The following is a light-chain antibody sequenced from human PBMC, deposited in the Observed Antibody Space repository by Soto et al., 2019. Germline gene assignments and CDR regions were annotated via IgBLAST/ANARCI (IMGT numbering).Light chain of an antibody. CDR1: SSDVGGYNF. Sequence: QSVLTQPRSVSGSPGQSVTISCTGSSSDVGGYNFVSWYQQHPGKAPRVIIFHVATRPSGVPDRFSGSKSGDTASLTISGLQAEDEADYYCCSYAGSYTYVFGTGTKLTVL. J-gene: IGLJ1*01. CDR2: HVA. V-gene: IGLV2-11*01. CDR3: CSYAGSYTYV.